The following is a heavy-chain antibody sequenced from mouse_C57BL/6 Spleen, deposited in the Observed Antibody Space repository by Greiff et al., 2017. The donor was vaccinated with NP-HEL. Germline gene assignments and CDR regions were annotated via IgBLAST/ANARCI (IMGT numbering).Heavy chain of an antibody. V-gene: IGHV1-69*01. CDR3: AREGYDGYSRGG. CDR2: IDPSDSYT. Sequence: QVQLQQPGAELVMPGASVKLSCKASGYTFTSYWMHWVKQRPGQGLEWIGEIDPSDSYTNYNQKFKGKATLTVDTSSSTAYMQLSSLTSEDSAGYYGAREGYDGYSRGGWGQGTLVTVSA. J-gene: IGHJ3*01. D-gene: IGHD2-3*01. CDR1: GYTFTSYW.